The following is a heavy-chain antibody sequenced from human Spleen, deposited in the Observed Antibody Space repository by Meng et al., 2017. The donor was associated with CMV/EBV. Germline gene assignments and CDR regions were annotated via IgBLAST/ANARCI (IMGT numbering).Heavy chain of an antibody. J-gene: IGHJ4*02. CDR1: GGAFSGYS. Sequence: VDGGAFSGYSLNWIRRSPGKGVEWIGEINNSGSTSYIPSLRSRITISLDTSNEQISLRLTSVTAADTAVYYCAREFLHSGGYYDFDYWGQGALVTVSS. D-gene: IGHD3-22*01. V-gene: IGHV4-34*01. CDR3: AREFLHSGGYYDFDY. CDR2: INNSGST.